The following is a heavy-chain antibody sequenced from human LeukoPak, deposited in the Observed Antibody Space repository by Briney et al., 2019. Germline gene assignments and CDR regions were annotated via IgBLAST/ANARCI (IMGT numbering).Heavy chain of an antibody. V-gene: IGHV3-23*01. CDR3: AKGRTPRVVVVAATLDGFDY. D-gene: IGHD2-15*01. CDR2: ISGSGGST. CDR1: GLTLSSYA. Sequence: GGSLRLSCAASGLTLSSYAMSWVRQAPGKGLEWVSAISGSGGSTYYVDSVKGRYTISRDNSKNTLYLQMNSLRAEDTAVYYCAKGRTPRVVVVAATLDGFDYWGQGTLVTVSS. J-gene: IGHJ4*02.